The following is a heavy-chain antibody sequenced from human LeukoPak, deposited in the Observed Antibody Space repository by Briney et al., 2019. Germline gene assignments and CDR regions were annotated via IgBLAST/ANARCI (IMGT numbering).Heavy chain of an antibody. CDR1: GYTLPELS. Sequence: ASVKVSCKVSGYTLPELSMHWVRQAPGKGLEWMGGFDPEDGETIYAQKFQGRVTMTEDTSTDTAYMELSSLRSEDTAVYYCAPTSITMIPEDGMDVWGQGTTVTVSS. CDR3: APTSITMIPEDGMDV. D-gene: IGHD3-22*01. V-gene: IGHV1-24*01. CDR2: FDPEDGET. J-gene: IGHJ6*02.